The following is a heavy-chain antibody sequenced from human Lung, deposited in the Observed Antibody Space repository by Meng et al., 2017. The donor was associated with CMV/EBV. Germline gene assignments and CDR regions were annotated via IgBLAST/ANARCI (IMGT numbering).Heavy chain of an antibody. V-gene: IGHV4-4*02. CDR3: ASFPPPGKQWLVTDY. Sequence: QVELQESGPGLVKPSGTLSLTCAVSGGSISSSNWWSWVRQPPGKGLEWIGEIYHSGSANYNPSLKSRVTISVDKSKNQFSLKLSSVTAADTAVYYCASFPPPGKQWLVTDYWGQGTLVTVSS. J-gene: IGHJ4*02. CDR1: GGSISSSNW. CDR2: IYHSGSA. D-gene: IGHD6-19*01.